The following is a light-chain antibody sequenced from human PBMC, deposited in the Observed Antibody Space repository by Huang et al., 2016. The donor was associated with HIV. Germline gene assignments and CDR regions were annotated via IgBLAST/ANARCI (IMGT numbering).Light chain of an antibody. CDR1: DSVSTN. J-gene: IGKJ4*01. CDR3: QQYNNWPVT. CDR2: GAS. V-gene: IGKV3-15*01. Sequence: EKVMAQSPGTLSVSPGGRATLSCRASDSVSTNVAWYQQRPGQAPRLLIYGASTRATGIPARFSGSGSGTEFALTISSMQSEDFAVYYCQQYNNWPVTFGGGTKVEIK.